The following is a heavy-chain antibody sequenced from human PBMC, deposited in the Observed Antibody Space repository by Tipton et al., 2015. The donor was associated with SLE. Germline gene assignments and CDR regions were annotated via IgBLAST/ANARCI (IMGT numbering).Heavy chain of an antibody. J-gene: IGHJ4*02. D-gene: IGHD2-2*01. V-gene: IGHV4-34*01. CDR2: INDVGGT. Sequence: TLSLTCAVYGASFSDYYWSWIRHPPGKGLGWIGEINDVGGTNFNPSLKSRVTISVDTSKNQFSLKLRSVTAADTAVYFCARYYCTTTRCYYFDYWGRGTLVTVSS. CDR1: GASFSDYY. CDR3: ARYYCTTTRCYYFDY.